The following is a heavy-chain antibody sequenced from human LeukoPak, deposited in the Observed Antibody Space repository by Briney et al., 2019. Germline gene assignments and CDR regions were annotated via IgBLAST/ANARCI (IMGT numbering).Heavy chain of an antibody. CDR3: ARDPRDYYGMDV. J-gene: IGHJ6*02. V-gene: IGHV4-34*01. CDR2: INHSGST. CDR1: GGSFSGYY. Sequence: KASETLSLTCAVYGGSFSGYYWSWIRQPPGKGLEWIGEINHSGSTNYNPSLKSRVTISVDTSKNQFSLKLSSVTAADTAVYYCARDPRDYYGMDVWGQGTTVTVSS.